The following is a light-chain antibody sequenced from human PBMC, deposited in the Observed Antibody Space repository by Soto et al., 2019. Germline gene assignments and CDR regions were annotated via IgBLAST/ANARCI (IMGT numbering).Light chain of an antibody. J-gene: IGLJ1*01. CDR2: GVS. CDR1: GSDVGGYKY. V-gene: IGLV2-14*01. CDR3: SSYASSSPFV. Sequence: QSALTQPASVSGSPGQSITISCTGTGSDVGGYKYVSWYQQLPGKAPKLMIYGVSYRPSGVSDRVSGSKSGNTASLIISGLKAEDEADYYCSSYASSSPFVFGTGTKVTVL.